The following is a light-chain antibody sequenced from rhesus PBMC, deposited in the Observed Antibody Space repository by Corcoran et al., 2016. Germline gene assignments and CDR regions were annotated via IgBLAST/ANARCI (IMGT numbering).Light chain of an antibody. CDR3: QQYYSSPLT. V-gene: IGKV4-1*01. CDR2: WAS. CDR1: QSLFYSSNNKNY. Sequence: IVMTQSPDSLAVSLGERVTINCKSSQSLFYSSNNKNYLAWYQQKPGQAPNLLIYWASTRESGVPNRFSGSGSVTDVTLTISGLQAEDVAVYYCQQYYSSPLTFGPGTKLDIK. J-gene: IGKJ3*01.